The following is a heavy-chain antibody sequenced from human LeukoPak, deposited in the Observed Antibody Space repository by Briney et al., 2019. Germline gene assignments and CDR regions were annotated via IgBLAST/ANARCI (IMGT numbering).Heavy chain of an antibody. CDR1: GGSFSGYY. Sequence: PSETPSLTCAVYGGSFSGYYWSWIRQPPGKGLEWIGEINHSGSTNYNPSLKSRVTISVDTSKNQFSLKLSSVTAADTAVYYCARDTRGYSYGNGGIDYWGQGTLVTVSS. CDR3: ARDTRGYSYGNGGIDY. D-gene: IGHD5-18*01. V-gene: IGHV4-34*01. J-gene: IGHJ4*02. CDR2: INHSGST.